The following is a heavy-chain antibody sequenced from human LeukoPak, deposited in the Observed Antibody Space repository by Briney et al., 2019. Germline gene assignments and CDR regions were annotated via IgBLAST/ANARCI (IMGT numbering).Heavy chain of an antibody. D-gene: IGHD1-1*01. CDR3: ARVGSGTYIDNFYMDV. V-gene: IGHV1-69*05. Sequence: ASVKVSCKASGGTFSSYIISWVRQAPGQGLEWMGRLIPVFHTPKYAQKFQGRVTITTDASTNTAYMELSSLRSEDTAVYYCARVGSGTYIDNFYMDVWGKGTTAIVSS. CDR2: LIPVFHTP. CDR1: GGTFSSYI. J-gene: IGHJ6*03.